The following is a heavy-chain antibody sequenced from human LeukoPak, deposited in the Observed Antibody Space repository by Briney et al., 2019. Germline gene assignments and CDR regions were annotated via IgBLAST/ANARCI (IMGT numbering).Heavy chain of an antibody. CDR1: GGSISSYY. V-gene: IGHV4-4*07. J-gene: IGHJ4*02. Sequence: SETLSLTCTVSGGSISSYYWSWIRQPAGKGLEWIGRIYTSGSTNYNPSLKSRVTMSVDTSKNQFSLKLSSVTAADTAVYYCARDEFSSSGYYFDSWGQGTLVTVSS. CDR2: IYTSGST. D-gene: IGHD3-22*01. CDR3: ARDEFSSSGYYFDS.